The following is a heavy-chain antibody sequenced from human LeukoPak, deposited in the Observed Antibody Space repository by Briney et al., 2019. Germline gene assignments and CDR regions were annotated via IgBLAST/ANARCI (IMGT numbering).Heavy chain of an antibody. J-gene: IGHJ6*04. CDR3: ARALGIAAAGTAYYYGMDV. V-gene: IGHV3-72*01. D-gene: IGHD6-13*01. Sequence: GGSLRLSCAASGFTFSDHYMDWVRQAPGKGLEWVGRTRNKANSYTTEYAASVKGRFTISRHDSKNSLYLQMNGMKTEDTAVYYCARALGIAAAGTAYYYGMDVRGKGTTVTVSS. CDR1: GFTFSDHY. CDR2: TRNKANSYTT.